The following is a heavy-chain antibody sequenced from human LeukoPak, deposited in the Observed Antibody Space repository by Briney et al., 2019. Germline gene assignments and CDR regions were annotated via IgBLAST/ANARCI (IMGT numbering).Heavy chain of an antibody. CDR2: VYYSGKT. V-gene: IGHV4-39*07. J-gene: IGHJ3*02. Sequence: SETLSLTCTVSGGSISSSRYYWGWIRQPPGKGLEWIGSVYYSGKTYYNPSLKSRVTIPVDTSKNQFSLKLSSVTAADTAVYYCAREGYYDSSASGAFDIWSQGTMVTVSS. D-gene: IGHD3-22*01. CDR3: AREGYYDSSASGAFDI. CDR1: GGSISSSRYY.